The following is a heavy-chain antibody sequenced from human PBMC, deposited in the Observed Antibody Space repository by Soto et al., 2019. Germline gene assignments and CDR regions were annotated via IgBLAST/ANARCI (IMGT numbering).Heavy chain of an antibody. Sequence: PGGSLRLSCAASGFSFTSAWINWVRQAPGKGLEWAGRIKSKTDGGTVDYGAPVKGRFTISRDDSKNTAYLQMNSLRNEDTAVYYCTTAERGGSYYSDYWGQGTLVTVSS. J-gene: IGHJ4*02. V-gene: IGHV3-15*07. CDR1: GFSFTSAW. D-gene: IGHD1-26*01. CDR3: TTAERGGSYYSDY. CDR2: IKSKTDGGTV.